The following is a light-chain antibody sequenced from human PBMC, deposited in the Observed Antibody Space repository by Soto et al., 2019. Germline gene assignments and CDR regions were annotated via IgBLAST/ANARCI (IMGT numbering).Light chain of an antibody. V-gene: IGKV1-39*01. CDR2: AAS. Sequence: DIQMTQSPYSLSASVGDRVTITCRASQSISSYLNWYQQKPGKAPKLLIYAASSLQSGVPSRFSGSGSGTDFTLTISSLQPEDFATYYCQQSYSTPPTFGQGTKV. CDR1: QSISSY. CDR3: QQSYSTPPT. J-gene: IGKJ1*01.